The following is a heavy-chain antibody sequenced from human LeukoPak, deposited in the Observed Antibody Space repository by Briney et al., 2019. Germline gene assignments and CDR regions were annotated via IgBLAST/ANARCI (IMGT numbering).Heavy chain of an antibody. CDR3: AKGQGGIAVAGPDY. CDR2: ISGSGGST. V-gene: IGHV3-23*01. J-gene: IGHJ4*02. D-gene: IGHD6-19*01. CDR1: GFTFGSYA. Sequence: GGSLRLSCAASGFTFGSYAMSWVRQAPGKGLELVSAISGSGGSTYYADSVKGRFTISRDNSKNTLYLQMNSLRAEDTAVYYCAKGQGGIAVAGPDYWGQGTLVTVSS.